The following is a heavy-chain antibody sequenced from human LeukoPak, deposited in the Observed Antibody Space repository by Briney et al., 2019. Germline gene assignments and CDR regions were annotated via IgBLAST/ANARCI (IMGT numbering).Heavy chain of an antibody. CDR1: GSSISSGGYY. CDR2: IYYSGST. D-gene: IGHD5-18*01. Sequence: SETLSLTCTVSGSSISSGGYYWSWIRQHPGKGLEWIGYIYYSGSTYYNPSLKSRVTISVDTSKNQFSLKLSSVTAADTAVYYCASTVDTAMVNPYCFDYWGQGTLVTVSS. J-gene: IGHJ4*02. V-gene: IGHV4-31*03. CDR3: ASTVDTAMVNPYCFDY.